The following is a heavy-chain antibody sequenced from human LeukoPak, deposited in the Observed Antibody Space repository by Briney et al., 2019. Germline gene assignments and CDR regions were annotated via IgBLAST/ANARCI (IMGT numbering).Heavy chain of an antibody. CDR2: ISGSDGTT. V-gene: IGHV3-23*01. J-gene: IGHJ5*02. CDR1: GFTFSDYA. D-gene: IGHD6-19*01. CDR3: AKHKISSGWCLGWFDP. Sequence: GGSLRLSCAASGFTFSDYAMSWVRQAPGKGLEWVSGISGSDGTTDYTDSVKGRFTISRDNSKNTLYLQMESLRAEDTAVYFCAKHKISSGWCLGWFDPWGQGTLVTVSS.